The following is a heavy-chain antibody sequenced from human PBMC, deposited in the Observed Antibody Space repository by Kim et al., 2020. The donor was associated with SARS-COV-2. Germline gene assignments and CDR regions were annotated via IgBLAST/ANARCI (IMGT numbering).Heavy chain of an antibody. Sequence: SETLSLTCAVYGGSFSGYYWSWIRQPPGKGLEWIGEINHSGSTNYNPSLKSRVTISVDTSKNQFSLKLSSVTAADTAVYYCASAIVGATYHWGQGTLVTVSS. J-gene: IGHJ4*02. CDR2: INHSGST. D-gene: IGHD1-26*01. CDR1: GGSFSGYY. V-gene: IGHV4-34*01. CDR3: ASAIVGATYH.